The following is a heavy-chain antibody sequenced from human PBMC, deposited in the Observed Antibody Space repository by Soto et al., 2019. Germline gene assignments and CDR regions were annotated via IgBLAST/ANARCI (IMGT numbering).Heavy chain of an antibody. J-gene: IGHJ6*02. CDR1: GYTFTGYY. Sequence: ASVKVSCKASGYTFTGYYMHWVRQAPGQGLEWMGWINAYNGNTNYAQKLQGRVTMTTDTSTSTAYMELGSLRSDDTAVYYCARDGPYDFWSGYPNPKYYYYGMDVWGQGTTVTVSS. CDR2: INAYNGNT. V-gene: IGHV1-18*04. D-gene: IGHD3-3*01. CDR3: ARDGPYDFWSGYPNPKYYYYGMDV.